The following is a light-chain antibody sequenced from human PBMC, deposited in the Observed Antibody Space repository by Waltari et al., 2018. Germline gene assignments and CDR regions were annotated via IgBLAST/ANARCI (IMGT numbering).Light chain of an antibody. CDR2: AAS. Sequence: EIVLTQSPCTLSLSPGEGATLSCRASQSVSSSYLAWYQQKPGQAPRLLIYAASSRATGIPDRFSGSGSGTDFTLTISRLEPEDFVVYYCQHYGYSLWTFGQGTKVEIK. CDR1: QSVSSSY. V-gene: IGKV3-20*01. J-gene: IGKJ1*01. CDR3: QHYGYSLWT.